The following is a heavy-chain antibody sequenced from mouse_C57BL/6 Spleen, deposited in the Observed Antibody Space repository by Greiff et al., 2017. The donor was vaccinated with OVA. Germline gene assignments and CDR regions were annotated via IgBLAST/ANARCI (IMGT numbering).Heavy chain of an antibody. V-gene: IGHV1-82*01. J-gene: IGHJ4*01. CDR3: ARNYGNYGFYYAMDY. D-gene: IGHD2-1*01. CDR1: GYAFSSSW. CDR2: IYPGDGDT. Sequence: QVQLQQSGPELVKPGASVKISCKASGYAFSSSWMNWVKQRPGKGLEWIGRIYPGDGDTNYNGKFKGKATLTADKSSSTAYMQLSSLTSEDSAVYFCARNYGNYGFYYAMDYWGQGTSVTVSS.